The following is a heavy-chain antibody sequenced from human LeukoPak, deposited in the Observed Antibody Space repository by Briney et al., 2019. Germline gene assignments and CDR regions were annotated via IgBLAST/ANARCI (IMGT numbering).Heavy chain of an antibody. D-gene: IGHD3-10*01. CDR3: ARDDAGYYGSGSYYIQY. J-gene: IGHJ4*02. CDR2: INPSGGST. CDR1: GYTFTSYY. Sequence: ASVKVSCKVSGYTFTSYYMHWVRQAPGQGLEWMGIINPSGGSTSYAQKFQGRVTITRDTSTSTVYMELSSLRSEDTAVYYCARDDAGYYGSGSYYIQYWGQGTLVTVSS. V-gene: IGHV1-46*01.